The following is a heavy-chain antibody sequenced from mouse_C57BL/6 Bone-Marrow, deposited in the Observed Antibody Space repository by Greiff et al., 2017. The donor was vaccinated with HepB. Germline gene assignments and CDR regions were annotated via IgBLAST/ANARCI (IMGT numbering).Heavy chain of an antibody. Sequence: QVQLKESGPGILQSSQTLSLTCSFSGFSLSTSGMGVSWIRQPSGKGLEWLAHIYWDDDKRYNPSLKSRHTISKDTSRNQVFLKITSVDTADTATYYCARRAWENYYFEPYAMDYWGQGTSVTVSS. D-gene: IGHD1-1*01. CDR2: IYWDDDK. V-gene: IGHV8-12*01. CDR3: ARRAWENYYFEPYAMDY. CDR1: GFSLSTSGMG. J-gene: IGHJ4*01.